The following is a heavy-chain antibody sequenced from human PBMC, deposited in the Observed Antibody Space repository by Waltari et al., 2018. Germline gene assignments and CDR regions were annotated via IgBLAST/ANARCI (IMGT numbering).Heavy chain of an antibody. CDR1: GYAFTDYY. V-gene: IGHV1-2*02. J-gene: IGHJ4*02. CDR3: ARDLQRGGNSRWKFDY. CDR2: IIPIRGVT. D-gene: IGHD2-21*01. Sequence: QVQLVQSGAEVQRPGASVRVSCKTSGYAFTDYYVHWLRQAPGQGPEWMGWIIPIRGVTNYAPKFEGRVTMTRDTSISAAFMDLRRLTSDDTAVYYCARDLQRGGNSRWKFDYWGQGTPVTVSS.